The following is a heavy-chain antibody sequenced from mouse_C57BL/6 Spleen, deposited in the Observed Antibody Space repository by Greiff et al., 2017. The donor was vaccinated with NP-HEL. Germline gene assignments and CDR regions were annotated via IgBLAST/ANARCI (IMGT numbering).Heavy chain of an antibody. CDR2: ISYDGSN. Sequence: VQLKESGPGLVKPSQSLSLTCSVTGYSITSGYYWNWIRQFPGNKLEWMGYISYDGSNNYNPSLKNRISITRDTSKNQFFLKLNSVTTEDTATYYCARDWDYGYDHYWGQGTTLTVSS. J-gene: IGHJ2*01. CDR1: GYSITSGYY. CDR3: ARDWDYGYDHY. D-gene: IGHD2-2*01. V-gene: IGHV3-6*01.